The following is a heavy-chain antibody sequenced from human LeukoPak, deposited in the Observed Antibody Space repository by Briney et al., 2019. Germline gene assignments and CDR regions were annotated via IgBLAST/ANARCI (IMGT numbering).Heavy chain of an antibody. V-gene: IGHV1-8*01. J-gene: IGHJ6*02. CDR3: ARDVDTATYYGMDV. D-gene: IGHD5-18*01. Sequence: ASVKVSGKASGYTFTSYDINWVRQATGQGLEWMGWMNPNSGNTGYAQKFQGRVTMTRNTSISTAYMELSSLRSEDTAVYYCARDVDTATYYGMDVWGQGTTVTVSS. CDR2: MNPNSGNT. CDR1: GYTFTSYD.